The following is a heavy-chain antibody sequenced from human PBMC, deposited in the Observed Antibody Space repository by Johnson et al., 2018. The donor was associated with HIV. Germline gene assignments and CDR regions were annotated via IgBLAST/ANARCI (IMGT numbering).Heavy chain of an antibody. CDR2: ISYDGSNT. Sequence: QVQLVESGGGVVQPGRSLRLSCAASGFSLSDYAIHWVRQAPGKGLEWVAVISYDGSNTYYVDSVKGRFTISRDSSKNTLYLQMNSLRAEDTGVYYCAKGAAAAGPDAFDIWGQGTMVTVSS. J-gene: IGHJ3*02. V-gene: IGHV3-30*04. CDR3: AKGAAAAGPDAFDI. D-gene: IGHD6-13*01. CDR1: GFSLSDYA.